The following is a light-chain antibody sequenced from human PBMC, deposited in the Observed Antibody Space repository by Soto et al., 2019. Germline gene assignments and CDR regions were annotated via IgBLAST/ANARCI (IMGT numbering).Light chain of an antibody. CDR3: AAWDDSLNGRV. Sequence: QSVLTQPPAASGTPGQRVTISCSGSSANIGSNTVNWYQQLPGTAPKLLIYSNNQRPSGFPDRFSGYKSGTSASLAISGLQSEDEADYYCAAWDDSLNGRVFGGGTKLTVL. V-gene: IGLV1-44*01. CDR1: SANIGSNT. CDR2: SNN. J-gene: IGLJ3*02.